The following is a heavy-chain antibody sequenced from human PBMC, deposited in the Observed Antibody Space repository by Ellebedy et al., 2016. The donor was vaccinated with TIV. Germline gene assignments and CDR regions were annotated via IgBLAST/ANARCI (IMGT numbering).Heavy chain of an antibody. CDR3: TSRTGGPVDY. V-gene: IGHV4-34*01. Sequence: SETLSLXXAVYGGSFSGYYWSWIRQPPGKGLEWIGEINHSGSTNYNPSLKSRVTISVDTSKNQFSLKLSSVTAADTAVYYCTSRTGGPVDYWGQGTQVTVSS. J-gene: IGHJ4*02. D-gene: IGHD1-14*01. CDR2: INHSGST. CDR1: GGSFSGYY.